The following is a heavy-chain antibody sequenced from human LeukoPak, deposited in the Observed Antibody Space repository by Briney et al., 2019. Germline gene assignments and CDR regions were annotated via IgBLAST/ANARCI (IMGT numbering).Heavy chain of an antibody. D-gene: IGHD5-12*01. Sequence: PSETLSLTWTVSGGSISTYYWSWIRQPPGKGLEWIGYIYYRGSTTYNPSLKSRVTISVDTSKNQLSLKLSSVTAADTAVYYCARGGDRGYDYLDYRGQGTLVTVSS. V-gene: IGHV4-59*08. CDR3: ARGGDRGYDYLDY. J-gene: IGHJ4*02. CDR2: IYYRGST. CDR1: GGSISTYY.